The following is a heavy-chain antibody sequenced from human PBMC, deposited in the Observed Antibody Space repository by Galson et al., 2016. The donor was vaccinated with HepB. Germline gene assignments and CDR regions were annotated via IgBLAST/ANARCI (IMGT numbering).Heavy chain of an antibody. CDR1: GFSLTSAWVG. V-gene: IGHV2-26*01. D-gene: IGHD3-10*01. J-gene: IGHJ4*02. CDR3: ARIRNSRLTMVRGVTNLPDY. CDR2: IFSNGKA. Sequence: PALEKPTQTLTLTCTVSGFSLTSAWVGVTWIRQHPWKALEWLASIFSNGKASYTTSLTSRLTISKDTSKSQEVLTMTNMDPVDTATYHCARIRNSRLTMVRGVTNLPDYWGQGTLVTVSS.